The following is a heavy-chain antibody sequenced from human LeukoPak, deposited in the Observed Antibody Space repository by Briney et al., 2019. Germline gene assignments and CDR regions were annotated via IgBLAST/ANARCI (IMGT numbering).Heavy chain of an antibody. J-gene: IGHJ4*02. V-gene: IGHV3-21*01. CDR2: FSSSSSYI. D-gene: IGHD6-13*01. Sequence: GGSLRLSCAASGFTFSSYSMNWVRQAPGKGLEWVSSFSSSSSYIYYADSVKGRFTISRDNAKNSLYLQMNSLRAEDTAVYYCARDMGYSSSWYAPFDYWGQGTLVTVSS. CDR1: GFTFSSYS. CDR3: ARDMGYSSSWYAPFDY.